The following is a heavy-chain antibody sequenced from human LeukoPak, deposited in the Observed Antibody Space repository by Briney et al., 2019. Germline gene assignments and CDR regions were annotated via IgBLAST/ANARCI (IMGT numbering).Heavy chain of an antibody. V-gene: IGHV1-8*01. CDR2: MNPNSGNT. Sequence: ASVEVSCKASGYTFTSYDINWVRQATGQGLEWMGWMNPNSGNTGYAQKFQGRVTITRNTSISTAYMELSSLRSEDTAVYYSARALRYSSSWYIWFDPWGQGTLVTVSS. CDR3: ARALRYSSSWYIWFDP. CDR1: GYTFTSYD. D-gene: IGHD6-13*01. J-gene: IGHJ5*02.